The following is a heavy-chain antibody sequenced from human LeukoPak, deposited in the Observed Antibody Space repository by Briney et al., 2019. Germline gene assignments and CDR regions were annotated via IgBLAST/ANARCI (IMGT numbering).Heavy chain of an antibody. D-gene: IGHD3-22*01. V-gene: IGHV3-7*03. CDR3: AKPSYYYDSSGYYYVGYFDY. CDR2: IKQDGNEK. J-gene: IGHJ4*02. Sequence: TGGSLRLSCAASGFTFSNYYMTWVRQAPGKGLEWVANIKQDGNEKFYVDSVKGRFTISRDNSKNTLYLQMNSLRAEDTAVYYCAKPSYYYDSSGYYYVGYFDYWGQGTLVTVSS. CDR1: GFTFSNYY.